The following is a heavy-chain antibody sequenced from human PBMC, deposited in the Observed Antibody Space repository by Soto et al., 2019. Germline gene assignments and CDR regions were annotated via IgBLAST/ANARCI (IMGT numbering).Heavy chain of an antibody. V-gene: IGHV3-11*06. Sequence: QVQLVESGGGLVKPGGSLRLSCAASGFTFSDYYMSWIRQAPGKGLEWVSYISSSSSYTNYADSVKGRFTISRDNAKNSLYLQMNSLRAEDTAVYYCARSPQSSGYYYVDYYYGMDVWGQGTTVTVSS. CDR3: ARSPQSSGYYYVDYYYGMDV. D-gene: IGHD3-22*01. CDR2: ISSSSSYT. J-gene: IGHJ6*02. CDR1: GFTFSDYY.